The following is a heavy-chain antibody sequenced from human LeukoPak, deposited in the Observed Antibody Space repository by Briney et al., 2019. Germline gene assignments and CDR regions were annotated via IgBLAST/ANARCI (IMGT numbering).Heavy chain of an antibody. J-gene: IGHJ4*02. V-gene: IGHV3-30*02. D-gene: IGHD2-2*01. CDR3: AKDLYRYCSSTSCLPFDY. CDR2: IRYDGSNK. Sequence: PGGSLRLSCAASGFTFSSYAMSWVRQAPGKGLEWVAFIRYDGSNKYYADSVKGRFTISRDNSKNTLYLQMNSLRAEDTAVYYCAKDLYRYCSSTSCLPFDYWGQGTLVTVSS. CDR1: GFTFSSYA.